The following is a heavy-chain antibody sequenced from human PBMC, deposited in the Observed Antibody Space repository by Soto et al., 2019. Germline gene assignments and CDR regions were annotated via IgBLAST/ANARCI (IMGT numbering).Heavy chain of an antibody. J-gene: IGHJ4*02. CDR1: GGSISSSSYY. CDR2: IYYSGSI. CDR3: ASPYSSSWSDLVDY. Sequence: SETLSLTCTVSGGSISSSSYYWGWIRQPPGKGLEWIGSIYYSGSIYYNPSLKSRVTISVDTSKNQFSLKLSSVTAADTAVYYCASPYSSSWSDLVDYWGQGTLVTVSS. D-gene: IGHD6-13*01. V-gene: IGHV4-39*01.